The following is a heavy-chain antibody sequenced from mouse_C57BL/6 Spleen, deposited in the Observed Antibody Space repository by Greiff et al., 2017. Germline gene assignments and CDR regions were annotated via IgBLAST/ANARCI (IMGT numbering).Heavy chain of an antibody. Sequence: QVHVKQSGAELVRPGTSVKVSCKASGYAFTNYLIEWVKQRPGQGLEWIGVINPGSGGTNYNEKFKGKATLTADKSSSTAYMQLSSLTPEDSAVYFCARSEYYGSSFADWGQGTLVTVSA. CDR1: GYAFTNYL. D-gene: IGHD1-1*01. CDR3: ARSEYYGSSFAD. V-gene: IGHV1-54*01. CDR2: INPGSGGT. J-gene: IGHJ3*01.